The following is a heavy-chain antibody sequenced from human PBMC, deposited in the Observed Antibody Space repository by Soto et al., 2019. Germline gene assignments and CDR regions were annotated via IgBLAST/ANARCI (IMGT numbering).Heavy chain of an antibody. Sequence: PSQTLSLTCAISGDSVSSNSAAWNWIRQSPSRGLEWLGGTYYRSKWYNDYAVSVKSRITINPDTSKNQFSLQLNSVTPEDTAVYYCARDRGQLLLIHYGMDVWGQGTTVTVSS. CDR1: GDSVSSNSAA. CDR2: TYYRSKWYN. V-gene: IGHV6-1*01. D-gene: IGHD2-2*01. J-gene: IGHJ6*02. CDR3: ARDRGQLLLIHYGMDV.